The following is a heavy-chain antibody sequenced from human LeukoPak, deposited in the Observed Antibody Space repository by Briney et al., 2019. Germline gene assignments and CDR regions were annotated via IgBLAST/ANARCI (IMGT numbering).Heavy chain of an antibody. J-gene: IGHJ4*02. CDR2: IWYDGSNT. Sequence: GGSLRLSCAASGFTFSSHGMPWVRQAPGKGLEWVGSIWYDGSNTYYADSVKGRFTISRDNSKNTLYLQMNSLRAEDTAVYYCAKDSGYDSRGYWGQGTLVTVSS. CDR3: AKDSGYDSRGY. V-gene: IGHV3-30*02. D-gene: IGHD5-12*01. CDR1: GFTFSSHG.